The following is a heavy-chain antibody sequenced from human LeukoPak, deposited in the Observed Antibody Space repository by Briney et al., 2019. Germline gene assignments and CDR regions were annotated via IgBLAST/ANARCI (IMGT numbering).Heavy chain of an antibody. CDR1: GFTFSNYG. CDR2: MPYDGNNK. J-gene: IGHJ2*01. V-gene: IGHV3-30*03. D-gene: IGHD4-11*01. CDR3: ARAVTTGYFDL. Sequence: PGGSLRLSCAASGFTFSNYGMHWVRQAPGKGLEWVAVMPYDGNNKYYADSVKGRFTISRDNSKNTLYLQMNSLRAEDTAVYYCARAVTTGYFDLWGRGTLVTVSS.